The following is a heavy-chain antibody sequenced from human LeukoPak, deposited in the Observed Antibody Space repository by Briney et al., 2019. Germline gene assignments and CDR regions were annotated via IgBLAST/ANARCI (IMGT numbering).Heavy chain of an antibody. J-gene: IGHJ4*02. D-gene: IGHD3-22*01. CDR1: GGTFSSYT. Sequence: ASVKVSCKASGGTFSSYTISWVRQAPGQGLEWMGRIIPIFGTANYAQKFQGRVTITTDESTSTAYMELSSLRSEDTAVYYCARANYDSSGYYYWWGQGTLVTVSS. CDR3: ARANYDSSGYYYW. CDR2: IIPIFGTA. V-gene: IGHV1-69*05.